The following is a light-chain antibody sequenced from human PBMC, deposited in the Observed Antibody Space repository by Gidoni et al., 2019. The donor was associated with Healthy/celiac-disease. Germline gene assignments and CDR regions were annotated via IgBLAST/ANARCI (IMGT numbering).Light chain of an antibody. V-gene: IGKV3-20*01. CDR1: QSIGSSY. J-gene: IGKJ4*01. Sequence: GPLSLSPGERATLSCRARQSIGSSYLAWYQQKPGQAPRLLIYGASSRATGIPDRFSGSGSGTDFTLTISRLEPEDFAVYYCQQYGSSPLTFGGGTKVEIK. CDR3: QQYGSSPLT. CDR2: GAS.